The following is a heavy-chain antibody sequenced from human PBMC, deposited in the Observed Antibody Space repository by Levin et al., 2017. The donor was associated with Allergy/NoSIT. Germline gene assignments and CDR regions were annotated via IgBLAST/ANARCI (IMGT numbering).Heavy chain of an antibody. CDR3: ARVAGYSYGYYFDY. CDR2: IYLIGST. CDR1: GGSISSGGYS. J-gene: IGHJ4*02. V-gene: IGHV4-30-2*01. D-gene: IGHD5-18*01. Sequence: LRLSCAVSGGSISSGGYSWSWIRQPPGKGLEWIGNIYLIGSTYYNPSLKSRVTISVDRSKNQFSLNLSSVTAADTAVYYCARVAGYSYGYYFDYWGQGTLVTVSS.